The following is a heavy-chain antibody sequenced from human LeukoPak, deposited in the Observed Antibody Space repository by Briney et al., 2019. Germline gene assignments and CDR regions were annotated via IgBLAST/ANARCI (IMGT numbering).Heavy chain of an antibody. J-gene: IGHJ3*02. CDR1: GFTFSRYS. CDR2: ISSSSSTV. CDR3: ARGGVLLWFGELNVDAFDI. V-gene: IGHV3-48*01. D-gene: IGHD3-10*01. Sequence: GGSLRLSCAASGFTFSRYSMNWVRQAPGKGLEWVSYISSSSSTVYYADSLKGRFTIPRDNAKNSLYLQMNSLRAEDTAVYYCARGGVLLWFGELNVDAFDIWGQGTMVTVSS.